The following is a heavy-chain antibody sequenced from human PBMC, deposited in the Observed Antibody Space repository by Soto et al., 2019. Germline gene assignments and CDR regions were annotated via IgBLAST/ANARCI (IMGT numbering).Heavy chain of an antibody. J-gene: IGHJ4*02. V-gene: IGHV3-30*18. D-gene: IGHD6-6*01. CDR2: ISYDGSNK. CDR3: AKDRERYSSSPVDY. CDR1: GFTFSSYG. Sequence: GSLRLSCAASGFTFSSYGMHWVRQAPGKGLEWVAVISYDGSNKYYADSVKGRFTISRDNSKNTLYLQMNSLRAEDTAVYYCAKDRERYSSSPVDYWGQGTLVTVSS.